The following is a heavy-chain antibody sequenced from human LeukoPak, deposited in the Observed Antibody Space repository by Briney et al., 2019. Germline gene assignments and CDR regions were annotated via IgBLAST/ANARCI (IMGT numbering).Heavy chain of an antibody. J-gene: IGHJ4*02. CDR3: ARVSYYDILTGYPISPTFDY. CDR2: IYYSGST. CDR1: GGSVSSGSYY. V-gene: IGHV4-61*01. D-gene: IGHD3-9*01. Sequence: SETLSLTCTVSGGSVSSGSYYWSWIRQPPGKGLEWIGYIYYSGSTNYNPSLKSRVTISVDTSKNQFSLKLSPVTAADTAVYYCARVSYYDILTGYPISPTFDYWGQGTLVTVSS.